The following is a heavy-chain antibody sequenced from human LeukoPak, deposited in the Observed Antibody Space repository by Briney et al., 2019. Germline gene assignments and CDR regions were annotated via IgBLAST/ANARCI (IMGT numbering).Heavy chain of an antibody. D-gene: IGHD3-22*01. J-gene: IGHJ4*02. CDR1: GYTFTSYG. V-gene: IGHV1-18*01. CDR2: ISAYNGNT. CDR3: AIGGYYYDSSGYHYYFDY. Sequence: ASVKVSCKASGYTFTSYGISWVRQAPGQGLEWMGWISAYNGNTNYAQKLQGRVTMTTDTSTSTAYMELRSLRSDDTAVYYCAIGGYYYDSSGYHYYFDYWGQGTLVTVSS.